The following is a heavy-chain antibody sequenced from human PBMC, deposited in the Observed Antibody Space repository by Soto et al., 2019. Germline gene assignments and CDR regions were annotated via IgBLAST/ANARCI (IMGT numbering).Heavy chain of an antibody. V-gene: IGHV4-4*02. CDR2: IYHSGST. CDR3: ARDPSKDYDYGGNSGRVRYCYGMDV. D-gene: IGHD4-17*01. J-gene: IGHJ6*02. CDR1: GGSISSSNW. Sequence: SETLSLTCAVSGGSISSSNWWSWVRQPPGKGLEWIGEIYHSGSTNYNPSLKSRVTISVDKSKNQFSLKLSSVTAADTAVYYCARDPSKDYDYGGNSGRVRYCYGMDVWGQGTTVTFSS.